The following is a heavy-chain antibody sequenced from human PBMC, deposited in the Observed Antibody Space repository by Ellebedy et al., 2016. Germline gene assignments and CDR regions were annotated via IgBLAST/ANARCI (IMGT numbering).Heavy chain of an antibody. CDR2: IHDSGTT. Sequence: SETLSLXXTVSGGSISNFYWSWIRQSPGKGLEWIGYIHDSGTTNYNPSLKSRVTMSVDTSKNQFSLKLTSVTAADTAVYYCAREDASSHRYMDVWGEGTTVIVSS. CDR3: AREDASSHRYMDV. CDR1: GGSISNFY. J-gene: IGHJ6*03. V-gene: IGHV4-59*12.